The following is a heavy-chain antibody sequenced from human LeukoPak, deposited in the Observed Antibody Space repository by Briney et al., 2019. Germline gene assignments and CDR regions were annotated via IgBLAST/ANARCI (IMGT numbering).Heavy chain of an antibody. D-gene: IGHD1-26*01. CDR2: ISGSGGST. CDR3: AKEVLRERSEVGATVFDP. J-gene: IGHJ5*02. V-gene: IGHV3-23*01. Sequence: PGGSLRLSCAASGFTFSSYAMSWVRQAPGKGLEWVSAISGSGGSTYYADSVKGRFTISRDNSKNTLYLQMNSLRAEDTAVHYCAKEVLRERSEVGATVFDPWGQGTLVTVSS. CDR1: GFTFSSYA.